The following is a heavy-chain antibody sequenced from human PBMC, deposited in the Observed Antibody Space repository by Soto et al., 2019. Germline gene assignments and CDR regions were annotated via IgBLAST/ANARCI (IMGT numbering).Heavy chain of an antibody. CDR2: ISYDGSNK. D-gene: IGHD3-22*01. V-gene: IGHV3-30*18. J-gene: IGHJ4*02. Sequence: GGSLRLSCAASGFTFSSYGMHWVRQAPGKGLEWVAVISYDGSNKYYADSVKGRFTISRDNSKNTLYLQMNSLRAEDTAVYYCAKDSGNTYYYDSSGYYLDYWGQGTLVTVSS. CDR3: AKDSGNTYYYDSSGYYLDY. CDR1: GFTFSSYG.